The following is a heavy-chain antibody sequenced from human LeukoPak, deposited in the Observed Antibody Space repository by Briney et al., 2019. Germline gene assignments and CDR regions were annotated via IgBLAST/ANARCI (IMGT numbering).Heavy chain of an antibody. CDR3: ARGFITVITPYFDY. D-gene: IGHD4-23*01. CDR2: IYNSGST. Sequence: SETLSLTCTVSGGSISSYYWSWIRQPPGKGLEWIGYIYNSGSTNYNPSLKSRVTISVDTSKNQFSLKLSSVTAADTAVYYCARGFITVITPYFDYWGQGTLVTVSS. V-gene: IGHV4-59*08. J-gene: IGHJ4*02. CDR1: GGSISSYY.